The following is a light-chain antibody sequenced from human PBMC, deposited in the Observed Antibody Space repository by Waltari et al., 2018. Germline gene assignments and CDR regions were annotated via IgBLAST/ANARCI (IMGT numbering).Light chain of an antibody. CDR1: NSHIGSSP. J-gene: IGLJ2*01. CDR2: SDN. V-gene: IGLV1-44*01. Sequence: QSVMTQPPSPSGTPGQRVTLPCSRSNSHIGSSPVNWYQQLPAAAPNVLIYSDNRRPSGVPDRFSGSKSGTSASLAITGLQSEDEADYYCASWDYRLNGILFGGGTRLTVL. CDR3: ASWDYRLNGIL.